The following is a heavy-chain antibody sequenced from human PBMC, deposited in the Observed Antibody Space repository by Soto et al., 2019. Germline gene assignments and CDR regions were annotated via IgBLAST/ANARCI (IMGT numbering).Heavy chain of an antibody. V-gene: IGHV4-4*02. Sequence: PSETLSLTCAVSGDSINNSHWWSWVRQTPGKGLEWIGETYHSGTTNYNPSLKTRVTISVDKSKNQFSLKMNSVTAADTAVYYCARGEDCGGDCYSRRAFDIWGQGTMVTVSS. J-gene: IGHJ3*02. CDR1: GDSINNSHW. D-gene: IGHD2-21*02. CDR3: ARGEDCGGDCYSRRAFDI. CDR2: TYHSGTT.